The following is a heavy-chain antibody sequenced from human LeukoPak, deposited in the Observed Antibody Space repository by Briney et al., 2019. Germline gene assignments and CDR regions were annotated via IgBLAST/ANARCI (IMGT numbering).Heavy chain of an antibody. V-gene: IGHV3-66*02. Sequence: GGPLRLSCAASGFTVSSNYMSWVRQAPGKGLEWVSVIYSGGSTYYADSVKGRFTISRDNSKNTLYPQMNSLRAEDTAVYYCARMAYYYDSSGYYGGYGMDVWGQGTTVTVSS. D-gene: IGHD3-22*01. CDR2: IYSGGST. CDR1: GFTVSSNY. J-gene: IGHJ6*02. CDR3: ARMAYYYDSSGYYGGYGMDV.